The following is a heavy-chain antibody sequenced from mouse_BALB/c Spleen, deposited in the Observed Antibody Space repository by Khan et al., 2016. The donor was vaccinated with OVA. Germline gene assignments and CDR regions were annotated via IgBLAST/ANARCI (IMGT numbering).Heavy chain of an antibody. V-gene: IGHV1S56*01. Sequence: VQLQESGPDLVKPGASVKISCKASGYTFTTYYLHWVKQRPGQGLEWIGWIYPGNVNTKYNEKFKDKATLTADKSSSTAYMQVSSLTSEDSAVYFCARDEYFVGDAMDYWGQGSSITVSS. CDR3: ARDEYFVGDAMDY. J-gene: IGHJ4*01. CDR2: IYPGNVNT. CDR1: GYTFTTYY.